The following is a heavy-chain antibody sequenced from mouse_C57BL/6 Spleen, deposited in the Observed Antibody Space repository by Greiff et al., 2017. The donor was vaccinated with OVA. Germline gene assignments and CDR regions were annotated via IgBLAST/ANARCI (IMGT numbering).Heavy chain of an antibody. J-gene: IGHJ4*01. V-gene: IGHV5-17*01. CDR2: ISSGSSTI. Sequence: EVKLMESGGGLVKPGGSLKLSCAASGFTFSDYGMHWVRQAPEKGLEWVAYISSGSSTIYYADTVKGRFTISRDNAKNTLFLQMTSLRSEDTAMYYCARKRLTFYAMDYWGQGTSVTVSS. CDR1: GFTFSDYG. D-gene: IGHD2-13*01. CDR3: ARKRLTFYAMDY.